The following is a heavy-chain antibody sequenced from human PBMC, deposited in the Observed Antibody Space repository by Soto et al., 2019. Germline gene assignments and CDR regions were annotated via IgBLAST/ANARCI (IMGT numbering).Heavy chain of an antibody. J-gene: IGHJ4*02. D-gene: IGHD3-22*01. CDR3: TRSITGSSHPDS. V-gene: IGHV3-74*01. CDR1: GFTFSTYW. CDR2: INGDGSDT. Sequence: EVQLVESGGVLVQPGGSLRLSCAASGFTFSTYWMHWVRQAPGKGLVWVSRINGDGSDTVYADSVKGRFTISRDNAKNTLYLQMNSLRAEDTAVYYCTRSITGSSHPDSWGRGTLVTVSS.